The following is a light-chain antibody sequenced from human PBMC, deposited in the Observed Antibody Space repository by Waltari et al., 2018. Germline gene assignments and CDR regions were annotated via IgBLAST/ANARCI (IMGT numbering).Light chain of an antibody. V-gene: IGKV2D-29*02. J-gene: IGKJ4*01. Sequence: MTQSPSSVSLNPVQPAYISWQATESLLHSDGKTYLYSYVQRPGQSPHLLIYEVSNRFSGVPDTFSGSGSWTDFTLKISRVEAEDVGVYYCMQTIQLPLTFGGGTKVEI. CDR2: EVS. CDR3: MQTIQLPLT. CDR1: ESLLHSDGKTY.